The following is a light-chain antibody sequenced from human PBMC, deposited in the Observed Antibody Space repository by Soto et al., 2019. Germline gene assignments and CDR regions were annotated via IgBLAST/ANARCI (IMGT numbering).Light chain of an antibody. Sequence: DIQLTQSPSSVSASVGDRISITCRASQGIGNWLAWYQQKPGKAPHLLIYAASSLQSGVPSRFTGSGSGTDFTLTITSLQPEDFVVYYCQQAKSFPPTFGGGTKVELK. CDR3: QQAKSFPPT. CDR1: QGIGNW. J-gene: IGKJ4*01. CDR2: AAS. V-gene: IGKV1-12*01.